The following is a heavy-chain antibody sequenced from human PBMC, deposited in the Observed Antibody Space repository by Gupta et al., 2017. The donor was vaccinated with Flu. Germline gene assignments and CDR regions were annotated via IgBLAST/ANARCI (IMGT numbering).Heavy chain of an antibody. CDR2: ISMSSSDI. CDR3: GRDHSTTWCRGNYFDY. J-gene: IGHJ4*02. Sequence: PVKWLEWVAFISMSSSDIYYADSVKGRFTIFRDNAHMLVFLQMASLRSDDTAVYYRGRDHSTTWCRGNYFDYWCQGILVTVSS. D-gene: IGHD2-2*01. V-gene: IGHV3-21*05.